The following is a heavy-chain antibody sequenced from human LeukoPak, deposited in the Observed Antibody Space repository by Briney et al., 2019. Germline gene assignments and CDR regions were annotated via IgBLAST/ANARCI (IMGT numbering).Heavy chain of an antibody. J-gene: IGHJ6*03. V-gene: IGHV3-21*05. CDR3: ARAGEGYYYYYMDV. D-gene: IGHD7-27*01. Sequence: GGSLRLSCAASGFTFSSYSMNWVRQAPGKGVEWVAYISGSGHDINYSDSVKGRFTISRDNAKNSLYLQMNSLRAEDTAVYYCARAGEGYYYYYMDVWGKGTTVTISS. CDR1: GFTFSSYS. CDR2: ISGSGHDI.